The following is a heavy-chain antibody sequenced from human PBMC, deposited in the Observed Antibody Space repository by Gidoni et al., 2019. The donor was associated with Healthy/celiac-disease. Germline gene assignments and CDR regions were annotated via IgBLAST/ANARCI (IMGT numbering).Heavy chain of an antibody. V-gene: IGHV2-70*01. J-gene: IGHJ4*02. CDR3: ARIGGGASGGSCYSQRAFDY. CDR1: GFSLSTSGRR. D-gene: IGHD2-15*01. CDR2: IDCDDDK. Sequence: QVTLRESGPALVKPKQNIKLTCTFSGFSLSTSGRRVSWIRQPPGKTLEWLALIDCDDDKYYSTSLKTRLTISKDTSKNQVVLTMTNMDPVDTATYYCARIGGGASGGSCYSQRAFDYWGQGTLVTVSS.